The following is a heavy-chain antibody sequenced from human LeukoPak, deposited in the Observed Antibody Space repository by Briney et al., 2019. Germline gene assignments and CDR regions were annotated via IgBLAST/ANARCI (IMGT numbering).Heavy chain of an antibody. CDR1: GGSISSYY. J-gene: IGHJ5*02. V-gene: IGHV4-59*01. D-gene: IGHD3-10*01. CDR2: IYYSGST. CDR3: ARVGLLWFGAGFDP. Sequence: PSETLSLTCTVSGGSISSYYWSWIRQPPGKGLEWIGYIYYSGSTNYNPSLKSRVTISVDTSKNQFSLKLSSVTAAVTAVYYCARVGLLWFGAGFDPWGQGTLVTVSS.